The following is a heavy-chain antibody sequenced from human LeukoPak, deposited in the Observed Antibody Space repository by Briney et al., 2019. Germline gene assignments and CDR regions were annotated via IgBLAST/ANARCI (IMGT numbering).Heavy chain of an antibody. J-gene: IGHJ4*02. CDR2: INPNSGGT. CDR1: GYTFTSYY. V-gene: IGHV1-2*02. D-gene: IGHD3-9*01. Sequence: ASVKVSCKASGYTFTSYYLHWVRQAPGQGLEWMGWINPNSGGTNCAQKFQGGVTMTRDTSISTAYMELSRLTSDDTAVYYCARGPYYDILTGYYRGFDYWGQGTLVTVSS. CDR3: ARGPYYDILTGYYRGFDY.